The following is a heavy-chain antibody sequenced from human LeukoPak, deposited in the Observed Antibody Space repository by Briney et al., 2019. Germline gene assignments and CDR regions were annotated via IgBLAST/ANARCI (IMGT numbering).Heavy chain of an antibody. CDR2: IRASGGLR. V-gene: IGHV3-23*01. CDR3: ARGYSYGQPYYYGMDV. CDR1: GFTFNDFA. D-gene: IGHD5-18*01. J-gene: IGHJ6*02. Sequence: QPGGSLRLSCAASGFTFNDFAMMWVRQAPGRGLEWVSAIRASGGLRFYADSVKGRFTISRDNSKNTLYLQMNSLRAEDTAVYYCARGYSYGQPYYYGMDVWGQGTTVTVSS.